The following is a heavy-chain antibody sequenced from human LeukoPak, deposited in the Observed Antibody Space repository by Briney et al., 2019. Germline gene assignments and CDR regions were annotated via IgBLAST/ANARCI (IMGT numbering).Heavy chain of an antibody. V-gene: IGHV3-48*01. CDR3: ARFGGCHYFDY. J-gene: IGHJ4*02. CDR1: GFTFNTFS. Sequence: PVGSLRLSCVASGFTFNTFSMNWVRQTPGKGLEWISYISSGSTIYYADSVKGQFTISRDNAKNSLYLQMHSLRAEDTAVYYCARFGGCHYFDYWGQGTLVTVSS. D-gene: IGHD2-15*01. CDR2: ISSGSTI.